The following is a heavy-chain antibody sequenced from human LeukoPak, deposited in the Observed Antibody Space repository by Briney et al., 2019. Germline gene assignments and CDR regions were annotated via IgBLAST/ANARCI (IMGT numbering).Heavy chain of an antibody. V-gene: IGHV4-4*02. CDR3: ATRATAGPW. CDR1: GASISSTYW. D-gene: IGHD6-13*01. CDR2: IHDSGNT. Sequence: SGPLSLTCAVSGASISSTYWSTWVRQPPGKGLEWIGEIHDSGNTNYNPSLKSRVTISVDRSKSQFSLNLTSVTAADTAVYYCATRATAGPWWGQGTLVTVSS. J-gene: IGHJ4*02.